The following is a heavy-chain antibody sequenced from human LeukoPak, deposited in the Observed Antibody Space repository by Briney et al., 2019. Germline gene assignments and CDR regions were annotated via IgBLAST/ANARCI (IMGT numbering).Heavy chain of an antibody. CDR2: IYSGGST. J-gene: IGHJ4*02. V-gene: IGHV4-4*07. CDR3: ARDNTGSYREFDY. Sequence: SETLSLICTVSGGSISSYYWSWIRQPAGKGLEWIGRIYSGGSTNYNPSLKSRVTMSVDSSNNLFSLKLTSVTAADTAVFYCARDNTGSYREFDYWGQGTLVTVSS. D-gene: IGHD1-26*01. CDR1: GGSISSYY.